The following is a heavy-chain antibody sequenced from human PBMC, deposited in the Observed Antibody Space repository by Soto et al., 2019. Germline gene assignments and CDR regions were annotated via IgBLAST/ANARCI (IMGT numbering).Heavy chain of an antibody. CDR2: ISGSGGST. CDR1: GFTFSSYA. D-gene: IGHD2-2*01. Sequence: PGGSLRLSCAASGFTFSSYAMSWVRQAPGKGLEWVSAISGSGGSTYYADSVKGRFTISRDNSKNTLYLQMNSLRAEDTAVYYCAKDSSSYCSSTSCVSPFPFYRAHALESWGLGTMATVSS. V-gene: IGHV3-23*01. CDR3: AKDSSSYCSSTSCVSPFPFYRAHALES. J-gene: IGHJ3*02.